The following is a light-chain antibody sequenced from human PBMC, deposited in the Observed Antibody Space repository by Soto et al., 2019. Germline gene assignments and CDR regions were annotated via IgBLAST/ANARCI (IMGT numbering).Light chain of an antibody. Sequence: IQMTQSPSTLSASVGDRVTITCRASQSISSWLAWHQQKPGKAPRLLIYKASFLEGGVPSRFSGSGSGTELTLTIRSLQPDDFATYYCQQYNSSPWTFGQGTKVEIK. CDR2: KAS. V-gene: IGKV1-5*03. J-gene: IGKJ1*01. CDR1: QSISSW. CDR3: QQYNSSPWT.